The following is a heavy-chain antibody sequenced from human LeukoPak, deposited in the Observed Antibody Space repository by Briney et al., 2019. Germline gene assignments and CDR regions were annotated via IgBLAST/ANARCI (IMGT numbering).Heavy chain of an antibody. D-gene: IGHD1-26*01. J-gene: IGHJ4*02. V-gene: IGHV1-46*01. CDR1: GYTFTSYY. CDR3: ARDPVGATLSFDY. Sequence: ASVKVSCKASGYTFTSYYMHWVRQAPGQGLEWMGIINPSGGSTSYAQKFQGRVTMTRDMSTSTVYMELSSLRSEDTAVYYRARDPVGATLSFDYWGQGTLVTVSS. CDR2: INPSGGST.